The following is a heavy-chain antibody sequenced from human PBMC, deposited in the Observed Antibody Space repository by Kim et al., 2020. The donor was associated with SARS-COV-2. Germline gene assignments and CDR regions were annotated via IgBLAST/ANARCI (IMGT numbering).Heavy chain of an antibody. Sequence: GGSLRLSCAASGFTFSSYGMHWVRQAPGKGLEWVAVIWYDGSNKYYADSVKGRFTISRDNSKNTLYLQMNSLRAEDTAVYYCARARGDPTMGRGDAFDIWGQGTMVTVSS. CDR2: IWYDGSNK. J-gene: IGHJ3*02. V-gene: IGHV3-33*08. CDR1: GFTFSSYG. CDR3: ARARGDPTMGRGDAFDI. D-gene: IGHD3-10*01.